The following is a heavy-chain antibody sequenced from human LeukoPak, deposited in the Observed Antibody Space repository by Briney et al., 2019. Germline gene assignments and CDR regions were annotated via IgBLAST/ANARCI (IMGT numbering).Heavy chain of an antibody. Sequence: SETLSLTCTVSGGSISSYYWSWIRQPPGKGLEWIGYIYYSGSTNYNPSLKSRVTISVDTSKNQFSLKLSSVTAADTAVYYCARFIWSGYSRFDYWGQGTLVTVSS. D-gene: IGHD3-3*01. CDR2: IYYSGST. J-gene: IGHJ4*02. CDR1: GGSISSYY. CDR3: ARFIWSGYSRFDY. V-gene: IGHV4-59*01.